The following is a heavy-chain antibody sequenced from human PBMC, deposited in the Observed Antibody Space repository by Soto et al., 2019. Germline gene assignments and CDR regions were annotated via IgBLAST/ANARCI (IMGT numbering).Heavy chain of an antibody. CDR2: IYYSGST. V-gene: IGHV4-30-4*01. J-gene: IGHJ3*02. D-gene: IGHD3-16*01. Sequence: QVQLQESGPGLVKPSQTLSLTCTVSGDSISSGDYYWSWIRQPPGKGLEWIGYIYYSGSTYYNPSLKSRVTISVDTSKNQFSLKLSSVTAADTAVYYCARDRGRGGNAFDIWGQGTMVTVSS. CDR3: ARDRGRGGNAFDI. CDR1: GDSISSGDYY.